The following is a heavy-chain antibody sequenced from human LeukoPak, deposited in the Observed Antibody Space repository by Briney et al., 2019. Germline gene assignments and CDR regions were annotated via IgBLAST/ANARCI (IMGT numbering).Heavy chain of an antibody. CDR1: GYTFTSYD. CDR2: MNPNSGNT. D-gene: IGHD3-10*01. V-gene: IGHV1-8*03. J-gene: IGHJ4*02. CDR3: ARASRIHYYGSGSYYGY. Sequence: GASVKVSCKASGYTFTSYDINWVRQATGQGLEWMGWMNPNSGNTGYAQKFQGRVTITRNTSINTAYMELSSLRSEDTAVYYCARASRIHYYGSGSYYGYWGQGTLVTVSS.